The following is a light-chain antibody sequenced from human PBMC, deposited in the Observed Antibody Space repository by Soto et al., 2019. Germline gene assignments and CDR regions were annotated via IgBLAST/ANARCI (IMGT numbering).Light chain of an antibody. Sequence: DIQMTQSPSTLSGSVGDTVTITCRARHTISSWLAWYQQKPGKAPKLLIYKASTLKSGVPSRFSGSGSGTEFTLTISSLQPDDFATYYCQHYNSYSEAFGQGTKVDIK. J-gene: IGKJ1*01. CDR2: KAS. V-gene: IGKV1-5*03. CDR3: QHYNSYSEA. CDR1: HTISSW.